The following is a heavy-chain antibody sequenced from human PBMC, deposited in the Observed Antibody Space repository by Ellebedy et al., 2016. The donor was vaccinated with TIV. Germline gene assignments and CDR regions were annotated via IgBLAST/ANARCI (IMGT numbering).Heavy chain of an antibody. CDR3: ARGGLTAASDY. V-gene: IGHV3-74*01. J-gene: IGHJ4*02. Sequence: GGSLRLSCAAPGFTFTSYWMHWVRQAPGKELVWVSRIKGDGSSAGYADSVKGRFTISRDNAKNTLYLQMNSLRAEDTAVYYCARGGLTAASDYWGQGTLVTVSS. CDR2: IKGDGSSA. CDR1: GFTFTSYW. D-gene: IGHD2-2*01.